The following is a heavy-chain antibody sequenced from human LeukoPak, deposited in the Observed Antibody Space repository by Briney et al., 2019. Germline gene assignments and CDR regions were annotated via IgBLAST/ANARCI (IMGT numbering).Heavy chain of an antibody. V-gene: IGHV3-74*01. D-gene: IGHD4-11*01. J-gene: IGHJ4*02. Sequence: GGSLRLSCAASGFTFSSYWMHWVRQVPGKGLVWVSRINTGGSSTTYADSVKGRFTISRDNAKNTLYLQMNSLRAKDTAVYYCARSNQADDYWGQGTLVTVSS. CDR1: GFTFSSYW. CDR3: ARSNQADDY. CDR2: INTGGSST.